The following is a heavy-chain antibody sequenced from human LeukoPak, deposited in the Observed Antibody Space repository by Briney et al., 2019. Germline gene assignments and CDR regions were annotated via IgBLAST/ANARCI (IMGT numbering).Heavy chain of an antibody. V-gene: IGHV3-13*01. J-gene: IGHJ3*01. CDR3: AKARADAFDV. CDR1: GFTFEIHD. CDR2: VDFAGQT. Sequence: GGSLRLSCAASGFTFEIHDMHWIRQTTERGLEWVSAVDFAGQTFYADSVKGRFTISRDNAKNSVYLQMNSLRVGDTAVYYCAKARADAFDVWGQGTMVTVS.